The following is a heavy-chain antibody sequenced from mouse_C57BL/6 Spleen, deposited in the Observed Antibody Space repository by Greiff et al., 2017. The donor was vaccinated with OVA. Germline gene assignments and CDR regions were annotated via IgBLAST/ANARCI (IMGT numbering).Heavy chain of an antibody. D-gene: IGHD1-2*01. V-gene: IGHV1-52*01. CDR1: GYTFTSYW. CDR3: ARSELRPWYFDV. Sequence: VKLQQPGAELVRPGSSVKLSCKASGYTFTSYWMHWVKQRPIQGLEWIGNIDPSDSETHYNQKFKDKATLTVDKSSSTAYMQLSSLTSEDSAVYYCARSELRPWYFDVWGTGTTVTVSS. CDR2: IDPSDSET. J-gene: IGHJ1*03.